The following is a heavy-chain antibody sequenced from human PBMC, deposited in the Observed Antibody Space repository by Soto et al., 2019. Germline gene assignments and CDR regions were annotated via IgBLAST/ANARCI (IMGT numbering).Heavy chain of an antibody. CDR3: ARAVAVPADFDY. V-gene: IGHV1-18*01. J-gene: IGHJ4*02. D-gene: IGHD6-19*01. CDR1: GYTFTSYG. CDR2: ISAYNGNT. Sequence: ASVKVSCKASGYTFTSYGISCVRQAPGQGLGWMGWISAYNGNTKCAQKLQGRVTMTTDTSTSTAYMELRNLRSDDTAVYYCARAVAVPADFDYWGQGTLVTVSS.